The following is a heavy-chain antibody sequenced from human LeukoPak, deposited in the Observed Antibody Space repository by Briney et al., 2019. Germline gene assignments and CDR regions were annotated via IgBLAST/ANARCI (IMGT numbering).Heavy chain of an antibody. D-gene: IGHD7-27*01. CDR1: GHTFTGYY. CDR2: INPNSGGT. Sequence: ASVKVSCKASGHTFTGYYMHWVRQAPGQGLEWMGWINPNSGGTNYAQKFQGRVTMTRDTSISTAYMELSRLRSDDTAVYYCARIANWGPRSFDYWGQGTLVTVSS. V-gene: IGHV1-2*02. J-gene: IGHJ4*02. CDR3: ARIANWGPRSFDY.